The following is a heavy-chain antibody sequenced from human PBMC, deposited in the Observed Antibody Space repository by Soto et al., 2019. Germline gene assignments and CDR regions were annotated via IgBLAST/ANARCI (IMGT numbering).Heavy chain of an antibody. CDR2: ISGSGGSS. V-gene: IGHV3-23*01. D-gene: IGHD6-13*01. J-gene: IGHJ6*02. Sequence: GGSLRLSCAASGFTFSSYAMSWVRQAPGKGLEWVSAISGSGGSSYYADSVKGRFTISRDNSKNTLYLQMNSLRAEDTAVYYCAKTIAGSYYYYGMDVWGQGTTVTVSS. CDR3: AKTIAGSYYYYGMDV. CDR1: GFTFSSYA.